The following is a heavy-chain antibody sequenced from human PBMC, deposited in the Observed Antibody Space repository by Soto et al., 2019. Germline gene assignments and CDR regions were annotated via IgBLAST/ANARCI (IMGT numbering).Heavy chain of an antibody. D-gene: IGHD1-26*01. CDR2: ISWNSGSI. CDR1: GFTFDDYA. V-gene: IGHV3-9*01. J-gene: IGHJ4*02. Sequence: SLRLSCAASGFTFDDYAMHWVRQAPGEGLEWVSGISWNSGSIGYADSVKGRFTISRDNAKNSLYLQMNSLRAEDTALYYCAKDSSGSYYGKFDYWGQGTLVTVSS. CDR3: AKDSSGSYYGKFDY.